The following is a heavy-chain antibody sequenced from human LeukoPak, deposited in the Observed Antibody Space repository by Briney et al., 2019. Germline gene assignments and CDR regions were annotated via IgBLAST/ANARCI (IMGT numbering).Heavy chain of an antibody. D-gene: IGHD5-18*01. V-gene: IGHV4-59*01. CDR1: GGSXSSYY. CDR2: FYYSGST. Sequence: SETLSLTCAVSGGSXSSYYWXWIXXPPGKXXXXIGXFYYSGSTNYNPSLKSRVTISVDTPKNHFSLKLSSVTAADTAVYYCARGPGGYSYGYYFDYWGQGTLVTVSS. J-gene: IGHJ4*02. CDR3: ARGPGGYSYGYYFDY.